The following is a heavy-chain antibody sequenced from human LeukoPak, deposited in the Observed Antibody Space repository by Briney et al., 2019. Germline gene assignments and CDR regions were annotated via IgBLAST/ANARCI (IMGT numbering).Heavy chain of an antibody. J-gene: IGHJ6*02. D-gene: IGHD3-10*01. CDR1: GFTFSSCA. V-gene: IGHV3-30-3*01. Sequence: GGSLRLSCAASGFTFSSCAMHWVRQAPGRGLEWVAHISYDGNTKYYADSVKGRFTISRDNAKNTLYLQMNSLRAEDTAVYYCARVSSVTAMDVWGQGTTVTVSS. CDR3: ARVSSVTAMDV. CDR2: ISYDGNTK.